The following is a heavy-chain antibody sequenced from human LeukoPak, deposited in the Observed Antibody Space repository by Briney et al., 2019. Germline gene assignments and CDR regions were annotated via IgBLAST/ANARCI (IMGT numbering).Heavy chain of an antibody. D-gene: IGHD5-24*01. CDR2: ISAYNGNT. CDR1: GYSFTSYG. V-gene: IGHV1-18*01. CDR3: AGDHWRDGYNF. Sequence: ASVKVSCKASGYSFTSYGISWVRQAPGQGLEWMGWISAYNGNTNYAQKLQGRVTMTTDTSTSTAYMELRSLRSDDTAVYYCAGDHWRDGYNFWGQGTLVTVSS. J-gene: IGHJ4*02.